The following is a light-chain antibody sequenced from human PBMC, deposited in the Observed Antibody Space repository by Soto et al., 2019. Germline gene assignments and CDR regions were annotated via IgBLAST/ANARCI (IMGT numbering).Light chain of an antibody. CDR3: SSYTSSSTLL. J-gene: IGLJ1*01. CDR1: SSDVGGYNY. CDR2: EVS. V-gene: IGLV2-8*01. Sequence: QSVLTQPPSASGSPGQSVTISCTGTSSDVGGYNYVSWYQQHPGKVPKLMIYEVSKRPSGVPDRFSGSKSGNTASLTISGLQAEDEADYYCSSYTSSSTLLFGTGTKVTVL.